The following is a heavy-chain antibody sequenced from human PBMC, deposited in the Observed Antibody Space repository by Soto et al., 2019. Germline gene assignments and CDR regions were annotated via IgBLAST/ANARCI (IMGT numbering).Heavy chain of an antibody. D-gene: IGHD6-19*01. J-gene: IGHJ4*02. CDR2: TSAYNGNT. V-gene: IGHV1-18*01. Sequence: QVQLVQSGAEVKKPGASVKVSCKASGYTFTSYGISWVRQAPGQGLEWMGGTSAYNGNTNYAQKLQGRVTMTTDTAPSTALMELRSLRSCDTAVYYCARDDRKMAGLDYWGQGTLVTVSS. CDR3: ARDDRKMAGLDY. CDR1: GYTFTSYG.